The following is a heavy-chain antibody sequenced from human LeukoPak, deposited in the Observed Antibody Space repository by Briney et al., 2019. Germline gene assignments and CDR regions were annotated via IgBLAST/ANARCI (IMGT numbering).Heavy chain of an antibody. D-gene: IGHD6-13*01. J-gene: IGHJ4*02. CDR3: ARHPFYTSRAQLDY. Sequence: PPETLSLTCTVSGASISSHYWSWIRQPPGKGLEWIGFIYYSGSNDYNPSLKSRATISVDTSKNQLSLKLSSVTAADTAVYYCARHPFYTSRAQLDYWGQGTLVTVSS. CDR2: IYYSGSN. CDR1: GASISSHY. V-gene: IGHV4-59*08.